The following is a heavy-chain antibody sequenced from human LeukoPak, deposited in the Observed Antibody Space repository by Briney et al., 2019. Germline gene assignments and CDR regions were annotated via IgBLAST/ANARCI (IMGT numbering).Heavy chain of an antibody. D-gene: IGHD3-10*01. CDR1: GFTFSSYW. Sequence: GGSLRLSCAASGFTFSSYWMHWVRQAPGKGLVWVSRINGDGSTTTYVVSVKGRFTISRDNAKNTVYLQMNSLRVDDTAVYYCATVRSGSWDWFDPWGQGTLVTVSS. CDR3: ATVRSGSWDWFDP. V-gene: IGHV3-74*01. J-gene: IGHJ5*02. CDR2: INGDGSTT.